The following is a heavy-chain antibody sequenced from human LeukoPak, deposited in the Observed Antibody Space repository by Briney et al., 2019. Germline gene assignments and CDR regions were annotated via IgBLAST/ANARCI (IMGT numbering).Heavy chain of an antibody. J-gene: IGHJ6*03. CDR3: ARGGGPSYDTTVTNYYYYYYMDV. Sequence: ASVKVSCKASGYTFTSYYMHWVRQAPGQGLEWMGIINPSGGSTSYAQKFQGRVTMTRDMSTSTVYMELSSLRSEDTAVYYCARGGGPSYDTTVTNYYYYYYMDVWGKGTTVTVSS. D-gene: IGHD4-17*01. CDR1: GYTFTSYY. V-gene: IGHV1-46*01. CDR2: INPSGGST.